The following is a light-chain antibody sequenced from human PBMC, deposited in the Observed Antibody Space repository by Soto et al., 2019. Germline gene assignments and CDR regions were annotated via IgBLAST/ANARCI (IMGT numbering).Light chain of an antibody. J-gene: IGKJ2*01. CDR1: QSISSW. CDR2: DAS. V-gene: IGKV1-5*01. CDR3: QQYKSYSQT. Sequence: DIQMTQSPSTLSASVGDRVTITCRASQSISSWLAWYRQKPGKAPQLLIFDASSLESGVPSRFSGSGSGTEFMLTISSLQPDDFAIYYCQQYKSYSQTFGQGTKLEIK.